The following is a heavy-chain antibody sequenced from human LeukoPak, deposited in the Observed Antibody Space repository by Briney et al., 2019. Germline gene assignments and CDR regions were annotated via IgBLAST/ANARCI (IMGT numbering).Heavy chain of an antibody. CDR2: MNPNSGNT. V-gene: IGHV1-8*02. CDR3: ARAGYSSSWYLFN. D-gene: IGHD6-13*01. J-gene: IGHJ4*02. CDR1: GYTFTGYY. Sequence: ASVKVSCKASGYTFTGYYMHWVRQATGQGLEWMGWMNPNSGNTGYAQKFQGRVTMTRNTSISTAYMELSSLRSEDTAVYYCARAGYSSSWYLFNWGQGTLVTVSS.